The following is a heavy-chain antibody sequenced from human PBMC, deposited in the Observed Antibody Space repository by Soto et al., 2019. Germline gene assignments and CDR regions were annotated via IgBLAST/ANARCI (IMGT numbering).Heavy chain of an antibody. CDR1: GFTFSSYA. J-gene: IGHJ6*02. V-gene: IGHV3-23*01. D-gene: IGHD3-9*01. CDR3: ASSYYDILTGYPYYYYYGMDV. Sequence: GSLRLSCAASGFTFSSYAMSWVRQAPGKGLEWVSAISGSGGSTYYADSVKGRFTISRDNSKNTLYLQMNSLRAEDTAVYYCASSYYDILTGYPYYYYYGMDVWGQGTTVTVS. CDR2: ISGSGGST.